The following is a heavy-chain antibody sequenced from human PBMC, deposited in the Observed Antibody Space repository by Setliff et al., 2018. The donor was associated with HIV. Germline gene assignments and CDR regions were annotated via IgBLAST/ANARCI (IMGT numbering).Heavy chain of an antibody. CDR3: ARASYYGSGIYYIWGYFDY. Sequence: SETLSLTCTASGGSISSYYWSWVRQPPGKGLEWIGYVYYDGTTNYNPSLKSRVTISADTSKNQFSLKLSSVTAADTAFYYCARASYYGSGIYYIWGYFDYWGQGTLVTVSS. CDR1: GGSISSYY. V-gene: IGHV4-59*01. J-gene: IGHJ4*02. D-gene: IGHD3-10*01. CDR2: VYYDGTT.